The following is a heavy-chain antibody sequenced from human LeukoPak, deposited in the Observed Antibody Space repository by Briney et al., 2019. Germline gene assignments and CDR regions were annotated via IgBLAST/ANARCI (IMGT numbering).Heavy chain of an antibody. CDR1: GGSISSHY. Sequence: PSETLSLTCTVSGGSISSHYWSWIRRPPGKGLEWIGYIYYSGSTNYNPSLKSRVTISVDTSKNQFSLKLSSVTAADTAVYYCARENYYGSGSYYFDYWGQGTLVTVSS. CDR2: IYYSGST. D-gene: IGHD3-10*01. CDR3: ARENYYGSGSYYFDY. J-gene: IGHJ4*02. V-gene: IGHV4-59*11.